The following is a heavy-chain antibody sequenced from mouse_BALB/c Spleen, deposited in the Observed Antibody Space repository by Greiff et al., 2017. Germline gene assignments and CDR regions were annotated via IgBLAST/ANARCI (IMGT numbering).Heavy chain of an antibody. V-gene: IGHV14-4*02. D-gene: IGHD2-2*01. CDR2: IDPENGDT. J-gene: IGHJ3*01. Sequence: EVQLQQSGAELVRSGASVKLSCTASGFNITDYYMHWVKQRPAQGLEWIGWIDPENGDTEYAPKFQGKASKTADTSSNTAYLQLSSLTSEETAVYYCTAYGYDGTFAYWGQGTLVTVSA. CDR3: TAYGYDGTFAY. CDR1: GFNITDYY.